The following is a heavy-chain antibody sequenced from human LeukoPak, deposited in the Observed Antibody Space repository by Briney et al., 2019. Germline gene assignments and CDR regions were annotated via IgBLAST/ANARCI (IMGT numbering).Heavy chain of an antibody. Sequence: GESLKISCKGSGYSFTSYWIGWVRQMPGKGLEWTGIIYPGDSDTRYSPSFQGQVTISADKSISTAYLQWSSLKASDTAMYYCARQGNTMIVLSGAFDIWGQGTMVTVSS. CDR1: GYSFTSYW. V-gene: IGHV5-51*01. J-gene: IGHJ3*02. D-gene: IGHD3-22*01. CDR2: IYPGDSDT. CDR3: ARQGNTMIVLSGAFDI.